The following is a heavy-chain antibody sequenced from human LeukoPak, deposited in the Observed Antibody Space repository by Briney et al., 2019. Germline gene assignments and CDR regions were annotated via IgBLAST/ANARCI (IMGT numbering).Heavy chain of an antibody. Sequence: GGSLRLSCAASEFTFSRYSMNWVRQVPGKGLEWVSSITSSSSYIYYADSVKGRFTISRDNAENSLYLQMSSLRAEDTAVYYCAKPKDNSLYCFDYWGQGTLVTVSS. V-gene: IGHV3-21*04. J-gene: IGHJ4*02. CDR2: ITSSSSYI. CDR3: AKPKDNSLYCFDY. D-gene: IGHD1-20*01. CDR1: EFTFSRYS.